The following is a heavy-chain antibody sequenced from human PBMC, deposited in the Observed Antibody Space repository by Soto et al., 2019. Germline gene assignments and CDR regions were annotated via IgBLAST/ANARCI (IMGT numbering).Heavy chain of an antibody. CDR2: INPSGGGA. V-gene: IGHV1-46*04. J-gene: IGHJ4*02. CDR1: GYTFTTSY. Sequence: ASVKVSCKASGYTFTTSYIHWVRQAPGQGLEWMGRINPSGGGADYSQNLQDRITMTRDTSTSTVYMELSSLRSGDTAFYYCARDQGYNSPFDYRGQGTLVTVSS. CDR3: ARDQGYNSPFDY. D-gene: IGHD3-3*01.